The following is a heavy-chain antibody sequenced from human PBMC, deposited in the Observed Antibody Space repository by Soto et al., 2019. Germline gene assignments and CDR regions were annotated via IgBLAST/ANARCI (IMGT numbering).Heavy chain of an antibody. V-gene: IGHV4-39*01. J-gene: IGHJ6*02. CDR3: ATNYAYYYYYGMDV. Sequence: SETLSLTXTVSGGSISSSSYYWGWIRQPPGKGLEWIGSIYYSGSTYYNPSLKSRVTISVDTSKNQFSLKLSSVTAADTAVYYCATNYAYYYYYGMDVWGQGTTVTVSS. CDR2: IYYSGST. CDR1: GGSISSSSYY. D-gene: IGHD4-4*01.